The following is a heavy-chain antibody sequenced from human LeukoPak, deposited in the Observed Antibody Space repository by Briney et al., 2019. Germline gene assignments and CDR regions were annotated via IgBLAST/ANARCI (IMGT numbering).Heavy chain of an antibody. CDR3: TTDIATHNIVVVTAGY. Sequence: GGSLRLSCAASGFTFSNAWMSWVRQAPGKGLEWVGRIKSKADGGTTDYAAPVKGRFTISRDDSKNTRYLQMNSLKTEDTAVYYCTTDIATHNIVVVTAGYWGQGTLVTVSS. D-gene: IGHD2-21*02. J-gene: IGHJ4*02. CDR2: IKSKADGGTT. V-gene: IGHV3-15*01. CDR1: GFTFSNAW.